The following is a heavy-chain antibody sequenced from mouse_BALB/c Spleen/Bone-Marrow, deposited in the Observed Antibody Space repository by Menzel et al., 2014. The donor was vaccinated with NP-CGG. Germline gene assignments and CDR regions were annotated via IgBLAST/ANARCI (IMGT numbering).Heavy chain of an antibody. CDR1: GYSFTSYW. D-gene: IGHD1-1*01. CDR3: IRDYGYVMDY. Sequence: VQLQQSGTVPARPGASVKMSCKASGYSFTSYWMHWVKQRPGQGLDWIGGIYPGNSDTSYNQKFKGKAKLTAVTSASTAYMELSSLTNEDSAVYYCIRDYGYVMDYWGQGTSVTVSS. J-gene: IGHJ4*01. CDR2: IYPGNSDT. V-gene: IGHV1-5*01.